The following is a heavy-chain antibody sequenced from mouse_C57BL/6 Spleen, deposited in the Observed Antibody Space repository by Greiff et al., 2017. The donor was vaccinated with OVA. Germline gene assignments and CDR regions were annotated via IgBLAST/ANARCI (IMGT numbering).Heavy chain of an antibody. CDR2: IYPGDGDT. D-gene: IGHD1-1*01. CDR1: GYAFSSYW. V-gene: IGHV1-80*01. J-gene: IGHJ2*01. Sequence: VQVVESGAELVKPGASVKISCKASGYAFSSYWMNWVKQRPGKGLEWIGQIYPGDGDTNYNGKLKGKATLTADKSSSTAYLQLSSLTSEDSAVYFCAREGGFITTVVADFDYWGQGTTLTVSS. CDR3: AREGGFITTVVADFDY.